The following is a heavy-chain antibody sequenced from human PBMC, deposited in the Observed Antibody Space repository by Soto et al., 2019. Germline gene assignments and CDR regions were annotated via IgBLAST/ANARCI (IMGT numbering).Heavy chain of an antibody. D-gene: IGHD3-10*01. CDR3: ARRITMVRGPYYYYGMDV. CDR1: GFTFSSHG. J-gene: IGHJ6*02. V-gene: IGHV3-48*02. Sequence: GGSLRLSCDDSGFTFSSHGMTWVRQAPGKGLEWVAFISSTSSTKNYADSVKGRFTISRDNTKNSLYLQMSSLRDEDTAVYYCARRITMVRGPYYYYGMDVWGQGTTVTVSS. CDR2: ISSTSSTK.